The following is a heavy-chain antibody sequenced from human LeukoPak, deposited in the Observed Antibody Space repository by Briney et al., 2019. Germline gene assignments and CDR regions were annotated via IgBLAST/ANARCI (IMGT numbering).Heavy chain of an antibody. CDR1: GFTVSSNY. CDR3: AREIGLHQPYYYGSGGAFDI. J-gene: IGHJ3*02. V-gene: IGHV3-53*01. D-gene: IGHD3-10*01. CDR2: IYSGGST. Sequence: PGGSLRLSCAASGFTVSSNYMSWVRQAPGKGLEWVSVIYSGGSTYYADSVKGRFTISRDNSKNTLYLQMNSLRAEDTAVYYCAREIGLHQPYYYGSGGAFDIWGQGTMVTVSS.